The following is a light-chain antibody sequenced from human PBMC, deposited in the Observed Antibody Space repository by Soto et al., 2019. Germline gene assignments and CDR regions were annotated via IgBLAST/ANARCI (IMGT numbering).Light chain of an antibody. V-gene: IGLV4-69*01. Sequence: QLVLTQSPSASASLGASVKLTCTLSSGHSSYAIAWHQQRPEKGPRYLMKLNSDGSHSKGDGIPDRFSGSSSGAERYLTISSLQSEDEADYYCQTWGTGILVFGGGTKVTVL. J-gene: IGLJ2*01. CDR1: SGHSSYA. CDR2: LNSDGSH. CDR3: QTWGTGILV.